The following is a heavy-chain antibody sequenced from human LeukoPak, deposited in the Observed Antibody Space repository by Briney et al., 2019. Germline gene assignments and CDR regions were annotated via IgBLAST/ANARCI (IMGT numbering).Heavy chain of an antibody. Sequence: PGGSLRLSCAASGFTFSSYSMNWVRQAPGKGLEWVSSISSSSSYIYYADSVKGRFTISRDNAKNSLYLQMNSLRAEDTAVYYCARAPGGGNPFDYWGQGTLVTVSS. CDR3: ARAPGGGNPFDY. J-gene: IGHJ4*02. CDR1: GFTFSSYS. V-gene: IGHV3-21*01. D-gene: IGHD4-23*01. CDR2: ISSSSSYI.